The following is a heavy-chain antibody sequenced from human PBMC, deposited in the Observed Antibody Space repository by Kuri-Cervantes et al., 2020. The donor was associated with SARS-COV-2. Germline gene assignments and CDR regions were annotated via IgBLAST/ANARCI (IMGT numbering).Heavy chain of an antibody. J-gene: IGHJ6*02. CDR1: GFTFSNYW. V-gene: IGHV3-30-3*01. CDR2: ISYDGSNK. CDR3: ARDRYDFWSGLGYYYYGMDV. D-gene: IGHD3-3*01. Sequence: GGSLRLSCAASGFTFSNYWMHWVRQAPGKGLEWVAVISYDGSNKYYADSVKGRFTISRDNAKNTLYLQMNSLRAEDTAVYYCARDRYDFWSGLGYYYYGMDVWGQGTTVTVSS.